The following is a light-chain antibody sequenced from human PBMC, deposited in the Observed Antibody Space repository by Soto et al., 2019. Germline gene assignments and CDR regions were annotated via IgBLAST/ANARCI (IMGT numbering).Light chain of an antibody. CDR2: KAS. J-gene: IGKJ1*01. Sequence: DIQMTQSPSTLSAFVGDRVTITCRASQSIGSWLAWYQQKPGRAPKLLIYKASSLESGVPSRFSGSGSGTEFTITISGLQPDDFATYYCQQYNSDSITFGQGTKVEIK. CDR1: QSIGSW. V-gene: IGKV1-5*03. CDR3: QQYNSDSIT.